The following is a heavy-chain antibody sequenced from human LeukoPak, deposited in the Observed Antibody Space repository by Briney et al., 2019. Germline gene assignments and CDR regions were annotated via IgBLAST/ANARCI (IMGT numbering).Heavy chain of an antibody. V-gene: IGHV3-23*01. J-gene: IGHJ4*02. D-gene: IGHD5-24*01. CDR3: AKSGRSDGWQYCDF. CDR1: GFTFSSYA. Sequence: GGSLRLSCAASGFTFSSYAMSWVRQAPGKGLEWVSAINGGGGSTYYADSVKGRFTISRDNSKNTLYLQMSGLRADDTAVYYCAKSGRSDGWQYCDFGGQGTLVTVSS. CDR2: INGGGGST.